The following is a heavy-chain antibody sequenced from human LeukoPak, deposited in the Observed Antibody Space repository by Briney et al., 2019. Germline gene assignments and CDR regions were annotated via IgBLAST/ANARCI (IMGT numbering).Heavy chain of an antibody. V-gene: IGHV1-18*01. Sequence: ASVKVSCKASGYTFTSYGISWVRQAPGQGHEWMGWISAYNGNTNYAQKLQGRVTMTTDTSTSTAYMELRSLRSDDTAVYYCARDAKVHRQLASYFDYWGQGTLVTVSS. CDR2: ISAYNGNT. CDR1: GYTFTSYG. CDR3: ARDAKVHRQLASYFDY. J-gene: IGHJ4*02. D-gene: IGHD6-13*01.